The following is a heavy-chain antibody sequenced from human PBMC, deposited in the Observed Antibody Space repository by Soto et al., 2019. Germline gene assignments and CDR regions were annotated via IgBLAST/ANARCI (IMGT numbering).Heavy chain of an antibody. CDR1: GFTFSSYA. Sequence: TGGSMRLSSAASGFTFSSYAMSWVRQAPGKGLEWVSAISGSGGSTYYADSVKGRFTISRDNSKNTLYLQMNSLRAEDTAVYYCAKDRNPQYYGILTGYYRPYYFDYWGQGTLVTVSS. J-gene: IGHJ4*02. CDR3: AKDRNPQYYGILTGYYRPYYFDY. V-gene: IGHV3-23*01. CDR2: ISGSGGST. D-gene: IGHD3-9*01.